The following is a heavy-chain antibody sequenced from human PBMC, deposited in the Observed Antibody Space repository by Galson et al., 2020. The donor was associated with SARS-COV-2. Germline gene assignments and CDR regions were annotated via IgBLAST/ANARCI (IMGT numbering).Heavy chain of an antibody. CDR2: ILYDGSNK. V-gene: IGHV3-30*01. Sequence: SCAASGFTFSSYAMHWVRQAPGKGLEWVAVILYDGSNKYYADSVKGRFTISRDNSKNTLYLQMNSLRAEDTAVYYCARVQSGSYWAAFDIWGQGTMVTVSS. J-gene: IGHJ3*02. D-gene: IGHD1-26*01. CDR3: ARVQSGSYWAAFDI. CDR1: GFTFSSYA.